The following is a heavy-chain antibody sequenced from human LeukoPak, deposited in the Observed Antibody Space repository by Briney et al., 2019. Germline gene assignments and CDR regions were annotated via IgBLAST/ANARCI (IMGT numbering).Heavy chain of an antibody. CDR3: ARRYCSGGSCYQNWFDP. CDR2: ISAYNGNT. Sequence: ASVKVSCKASGYTFTSYGISWVQQAPGQGLEWMGWISAYNGNTNYAQKLQGRVTMTTDTSTSTAYMELRSLRSDDTAVYYCARRYCSGGSCYQNWFDPWGQGTLVTVSS. J-gene: IGHJ5*02. D-gene: IGHD2-15*01. CDR1: GYTFTSYG. V-gene: IGHV1-18*01.